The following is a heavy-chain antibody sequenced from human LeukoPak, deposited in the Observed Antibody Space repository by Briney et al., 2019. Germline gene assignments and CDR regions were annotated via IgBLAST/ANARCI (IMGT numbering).Heavy chain of an antibody. CDR1: GYTFTGYY. CDR3: ARAATDYDFWSGYYREAYYFDY. D-gene: IGHD3-3*01. Sequence: ASVKVSCKASGYTFTGYYMHWVRQAPGQGLEWMGWINPNSGGTNYAQKFQGRVTITADKSTSTAYMGLSSLRSEDTAVYYCARAATDYDFWSGYYREAYYFDYWGQGTLVTVSS. J-gene: IGHJ4*02. CDR2: INPNSGGT. V-gene: IGHV1-2*02.